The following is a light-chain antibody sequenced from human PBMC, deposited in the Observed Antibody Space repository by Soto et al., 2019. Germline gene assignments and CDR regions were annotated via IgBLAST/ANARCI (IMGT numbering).Light chain of an antibody. CDR2: NTS. CDR1: TGTVTSDHY. V-gene: IGLV7-46*01. Sequence: QAVVTQEPSLTVSQGGTVTLTCCSSTGTVTSDHYPYWFHQKPGQAPRTLVYNTSDKHSWTPSRFSGALLGGNAALTLSGAQPEDEADFYCLLSYSGARVFGGGTKLTVL. CDR3: LLSYSGARV. J-gene: IGLJ3*02.